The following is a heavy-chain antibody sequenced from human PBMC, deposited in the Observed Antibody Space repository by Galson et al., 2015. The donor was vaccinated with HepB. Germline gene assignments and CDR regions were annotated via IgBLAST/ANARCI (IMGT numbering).Heavy chain of an antibody. J-gene: IGHJ4*02. CDR3: ARGWDIEVTANFDY. Sequence: SLRLSCAVSGFTYSNYWMSWVRQAPGGGLEWVANIKYDGSEKYYVRSVEGRFTVSRDNAQNSLYLHMSSLRAEDTAVYYCARGWDIEVTANFDYWGQGALVTVSS. CDR2: IKYDGSEK. CDR1: GFTYSNYW. D-gene: IGHD2-21*02. V-gene: IGHV3-7*03.